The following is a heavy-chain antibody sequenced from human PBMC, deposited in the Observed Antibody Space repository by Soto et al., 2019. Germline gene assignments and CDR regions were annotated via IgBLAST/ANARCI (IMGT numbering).Heavy chain of an antibody. D-gene: IGHD6-19*01. Sequence: SETLSLTCTVSGGSISGYYCSWIRQPPGKGLEWIGYIYYSGSTNYNPSLKSRVTISVDTSKNQFSLKLSSVTAAGTAVYYCARVSTGWVLDHWGPGALVTVSS. CDR3: ARVSTGWVLDH. CDR2: IYYSGST. CDR1: GGSISGYY. J-gene: IGHJ4*02. V-gene: IGHV4-59*01.